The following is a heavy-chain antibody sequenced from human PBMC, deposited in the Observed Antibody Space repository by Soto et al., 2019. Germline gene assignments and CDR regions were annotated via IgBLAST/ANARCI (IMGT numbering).Heavy chain of an antibody. J-gene: IGHJ3*02. CDR1: GGSISSYY. Sequence: SETLSLTCTVSGGSISSYYWSWIRQSPGKGLEWIGYIYSSGSTNYNPSLKSRVTISVDTSKNQFSLKLSSVTAADTAVYYCARDLPPSYDSSGYSVFDIWGQGTMVTVSS. CDR3: ARDLPPSYDSSGYSVFDI. V-gene: IGHV4-59*01. D-gene: IGHD3-22*01. CDR2: IYSSGST.